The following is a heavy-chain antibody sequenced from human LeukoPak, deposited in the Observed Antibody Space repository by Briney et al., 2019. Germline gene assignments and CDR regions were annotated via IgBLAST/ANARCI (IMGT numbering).Heavy chain of an antibody. CDR1: ADSFTSYW. CDR3: ARAGYSNRWDGVDH. CDR2: IYPGDSDT. D-gene: IGHD5-12*01. V-gene: IGHV5-51*01. Sequence: GESLKISCKRSADSFTSYWIGWVRQMPGKSLEWMWIIYPGDSDTRYSPSFQGQVTISADKSISTAYLQWSSLKASDSAMYYCARAGYSNRWDGVDHWGQGTLVTVSS. J-gene: IGHJ1*01.